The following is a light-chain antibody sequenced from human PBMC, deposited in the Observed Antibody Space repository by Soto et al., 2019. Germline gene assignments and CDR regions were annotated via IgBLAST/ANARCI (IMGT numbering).Light chain of an antibody. CDR3: QHYYSNSGT. V-gene: IGKV3-15*01. CDR2: DVS. J-gene: IGKJ1*01. Sequence: DIVMTQSPATLSVSAGERVTLSCRASQDIGTKLAWYQQKPGQATRLLLYDVSIRTRAAPRFFGSRSGTTVSLPISSIQADEFSAEYCQHYYSNSGTFGQGTKVDIK. CDR1: QDIGTK.